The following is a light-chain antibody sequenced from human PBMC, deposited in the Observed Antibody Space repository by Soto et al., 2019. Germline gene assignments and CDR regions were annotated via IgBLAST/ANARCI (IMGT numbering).Light chain of an antibody. CDR1: QTVSSY. V-gene: IGKV3-11*01. CDR2: GAS. CDR3: QQRSNWWT. J-gene: IGKJ1*01. Sequence: IVLTQSPATLSLSPGERATLSCRARQTVSSYLSWYQHKPGQAPRLLIYGASNRATGIPARFSGSGSGTDFTLTISSLEPEDSAVYYCQQRSNWWTIGQGTKV.